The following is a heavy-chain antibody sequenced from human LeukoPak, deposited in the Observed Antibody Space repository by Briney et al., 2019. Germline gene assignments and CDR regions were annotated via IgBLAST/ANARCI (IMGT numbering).Heavy chain of an antibody. D-gene: IGHD3-10*01. CDR2: IRSKAYGGTT. CDR1: GFTFGDYA. J-gene: IGHJ4*02. Sequence: GRSLRLSCTASGFTFGDYAMSWVRQAPGKGLEWVGFIRSKAYGGTTEYAASVKGRFTISRDDSKSIAYLQMNSLKTEDTAVYYCRTHYYGSGSSPHNDYWGQGTLVTVSS. V-gene: IGHV3-49*04. CDR3: RTHYYGSGSSPHNDY.